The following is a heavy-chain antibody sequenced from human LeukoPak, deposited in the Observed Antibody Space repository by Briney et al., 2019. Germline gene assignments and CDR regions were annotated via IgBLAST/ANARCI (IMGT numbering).Heavy chain of an antibody. D-gene: IGHD3-22*01. V-gene: IGHV4-34*01. CDR1: GGSFSGYY. CDR3: ARGSRDYYDSSGYYNY. Sequence: SETLSLTCAVYGGSFSGYYWSWIRQPPGKGLEWIGEVNHSGSTNYNPSLKSRVTISVDTSKNQFSLKLSSVTGADTAVYYCARGSRDYYDSSGYYNYWGQGTLVTVSS. J-gene: IGHJ4*02. CDR2: VNHSGST.